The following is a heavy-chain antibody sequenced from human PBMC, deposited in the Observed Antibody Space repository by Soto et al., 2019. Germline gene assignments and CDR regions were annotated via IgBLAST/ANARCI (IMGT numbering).Heavy chain of an antibody. Sequence: GGSLRISCEASGFTLRNYAMTWVRQAPGKGLEWVSLISANDVGTYYAESVKTRFTISTDQSRNTVYLQMDSLRADDTAIYYCAKAKNDYNWDNRPPFDYWGHGTLVTVSS. CDR1: GFTLRNYA. J-gene: IGHJ4*01. CDR2: ISANDVGT. D-gene: IGHD1-20*01. V-gene: IGHV3-23*01. CDR3: AKAKNDYNWDNRPPFDY.